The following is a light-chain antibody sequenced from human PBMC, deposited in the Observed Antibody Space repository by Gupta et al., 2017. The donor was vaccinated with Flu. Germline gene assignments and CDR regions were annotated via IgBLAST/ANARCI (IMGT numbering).Light chain of an antibody. V-gene: IGLV3-1*01. CDR1: KLADKY. Sequence: SPGQTASIICSRDKLADKYVSWYQQKPGQSPVLVIYRDTKRPSGIPERFSGSNSGDTATLTITGTQAMDEDDYYCQVWDSNIWVFGGGTKLTVL. CDR3: QVWDSNIWV. CDR2: RDT. J-gene: IGLJ3*02.